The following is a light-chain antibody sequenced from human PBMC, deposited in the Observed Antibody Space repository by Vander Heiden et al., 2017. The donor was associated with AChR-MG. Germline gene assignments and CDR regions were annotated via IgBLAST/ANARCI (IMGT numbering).Light chain of an antibody. J-gene: IGKJ4*01. CDR1: ASLHRNGYNY. CDR3: RQAQQTPLT. Sequence: DIVMTQSPLFLLVTLGEAASISCRSSASLHRNGYNYLNWYLHRPGQAPQLLIYLVSNRDPGVPDRFSGSGSGTDFTLQISRVEPEDVGVYYCRQAQQTPLTFGGGTKVQIK. V-gene: IGKV2-28*01. CDR2: LVS.